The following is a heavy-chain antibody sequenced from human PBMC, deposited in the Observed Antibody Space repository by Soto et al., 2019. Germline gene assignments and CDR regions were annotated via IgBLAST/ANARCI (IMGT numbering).Heavy chain of an antibody. CDR2: ISAYNGNT. J-gene: IGHJ4*02. CDR1: GYTFTSYG. D-gene: IGHD2-15*01. Sequence: QVQLVQSGAEVKKPGASVKVSCKASGYTFTSYGISWVRQAPGQGLEWMGWISAYNGNTNYAQKLQGRVTMTTDTSTSTAYMALRSLRSDDTAVYYCARDLRGPYCSGGSCYGYYFDYWGQGTLVTVSS. CDR3: ARDLRGPYCSGGSCYGYYFDY. V-gene: IGHV1-18*01.